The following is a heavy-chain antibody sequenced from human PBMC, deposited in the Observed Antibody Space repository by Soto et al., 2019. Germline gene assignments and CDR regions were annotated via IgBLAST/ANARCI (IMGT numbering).Heavy chain of an antibody. V-gene: IGHV3-9*01. CDR1: GFTFDDYA. D-gene: IGHD6-13*01. CDR2: ISWNSASI. CDR3: VKDKNMRRAAGGTLPIKYYGMDV. Sequence: GGSLILSCAASGFTFDDYAMHWVRQAPGKGLEWVSGISWNSASIGYADSVKGRFTISRDNAKNSLYLQMNSLRTEDTALYYCVKDKNMRRAAGGTLPIKYYGMDVWGQGTTVTVSS. J-gene: IGHJ6*02.